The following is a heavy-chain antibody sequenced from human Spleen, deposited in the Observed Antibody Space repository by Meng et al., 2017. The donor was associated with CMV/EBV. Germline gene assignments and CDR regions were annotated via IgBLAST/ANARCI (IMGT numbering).Heavy chain of an antibody. CDR1: GYALGDDA. D-gene: IGHD1-7*01. Sequence: ADGYALGDDAGHGVRQAPGKGMGWVAVISYDGSNKYYADSVRGRFTISRDVSKSTLYLQMNSLRVEDTAVYYCARGNGWNYAVEDYWGQGTLVTVSS. V-gene: IGHV3-30*04. J-gene: IGHJ4*02. CDR3: ARGNGWNYAVEDY. CDR2: ISYDGSNK.